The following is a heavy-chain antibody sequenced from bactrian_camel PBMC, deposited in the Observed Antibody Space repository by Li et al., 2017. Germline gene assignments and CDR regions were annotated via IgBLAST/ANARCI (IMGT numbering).Heavy chain of an antibody. Sequence: HVQLVESGGGSVQAGDSPRVSCEISLYIYSSYCMGWFRQAPGKEREAVAAHYTGTATTYVADSVKGRFAISQDNAKNVLYLQMDSLQPEDTATYYCAARQPCRVWLGYEDPGEHNIWGQGTQVTVSS. CDR2: HYTGTATT. CDR1: LYIYSSYC. J-gene: IGHJ4*01. D-gene: IGHD2*01. V-gene: IGHV3-3*01. CDR3: AARQPCRVWLGYEDPGEHNI.